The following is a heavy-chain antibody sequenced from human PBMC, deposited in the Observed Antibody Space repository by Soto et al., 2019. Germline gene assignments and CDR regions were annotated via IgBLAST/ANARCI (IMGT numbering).Heavy chain of an antibody. Sequence: PGGSLRLSCAASGLPISNAWMNWVRQAPGKGPEWVGRIKTKSEGGPTDYAAAVKGRFTVSRDDSKNTLYLQMNSLKTEDTAVYYCTTGSVEGVWGQGTTVTVSS. CDR3: TTGSVEGV. J-gene: IGHJ6*02. CDR1: GLPISNAW. CDR2: IKTKSEGGPT. V-gene: IGHV3-15*07.